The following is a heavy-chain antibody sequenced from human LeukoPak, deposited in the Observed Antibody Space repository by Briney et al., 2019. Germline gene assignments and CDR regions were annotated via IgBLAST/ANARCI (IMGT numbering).Heavy chain of an antibody. CDR2: IYYSGST. Sequence: PSETLSLTCTVSGGSISSYYWSWIRQPPGKGLEWIAYIYYSGSTNYNPSLKSRVTISVDTSKNQFSLKLSSVTAADTAVYYCARELAESRDGYFGYWGQGTLVTVSS. CDR1: GGSISSYY. J-gene: IGHJ4*02. CDR3: ARELAESRDGYFGY. D-gene: IGHD5-24*01. V-gene: IGHV4-59*12.